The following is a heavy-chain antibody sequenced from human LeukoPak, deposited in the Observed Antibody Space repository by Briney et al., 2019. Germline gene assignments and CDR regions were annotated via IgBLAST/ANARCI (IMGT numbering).Heavy chain of an antibody. Sequence: GRSLRLSCAASGFTFSSYGMHWVRQAPGKGLEWVAVIWYDGSNKYYADSVKGRFTISRDNSKNTLYLQMNSLRAEDTAVYYCARFTGDYSPGGMDVWGKGTTVTVSS. CDR1: GFTFSSYG. V-gene: IGHV3-33*08. J-gene: IGHJ6*04. CDR3: ARFTGDYSPGGMDV. CDR2: IWYDGSNK. D-gene: IGHD4-17*01.